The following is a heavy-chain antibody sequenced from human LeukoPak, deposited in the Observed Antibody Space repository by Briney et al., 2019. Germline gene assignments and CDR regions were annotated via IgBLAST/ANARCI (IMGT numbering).Heavy chain of an antibody. CDR1: GGSITNYY. V-gene: IGHV4-59*01. D-gene: IGHD3-22*01. CDR2: IYYSGST. CDR3: TRGGSGYYYDFDY. Sequence: SETLSLTCTVSGGSITNYYWNWTRQPPGKGLEWIGYIYYSGSTNYNPSFKSRVTISVDTSKNQLSLKLSSVTAADTAVYYCTRGGSGYYYDFDYWGQGTLVTVSS. J-gene: IGHJ4*02.